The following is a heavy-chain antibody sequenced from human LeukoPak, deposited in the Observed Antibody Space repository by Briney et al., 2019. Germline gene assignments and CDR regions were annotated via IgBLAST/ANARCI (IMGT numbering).Heavy chain of an antibody. Sequence: SVKVSCKASGGNFNTYVVSWVRQAPGQGLEWVGRIIAMIDVTNSAERFRGRVAISADMASTTVYMELKNLTAEDTALYYCARDGGAVARGFDVWGQGTMITVS. D-gene: IGHD3-16*01. CDR2: IIAMIDVT. CDR3: ARDGGAVARGFDV. V-gene: IGHV1-69*04. CDR1: GGNFNTYV. J-gene: IGHJ3*01.